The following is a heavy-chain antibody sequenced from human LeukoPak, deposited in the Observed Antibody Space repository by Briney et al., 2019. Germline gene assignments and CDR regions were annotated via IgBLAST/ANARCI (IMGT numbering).Heavy chain of an antibody. V-gene: IGHV1-2*02. CDR3: ARAIGVLMVYATNYYFDY. CDR1: GYTLTELS. J-gene: IGHJ4*02. D-gene: IGHD2-8*01. CDR2: INPNSGGT. Sequence: ASVKVSCKVPGYTLTELSMHWVRQAPGQGLEWMGWINPNSGGTNYAQKFQGRVTMTRDTSISTAYMELSRLRSDDTAVYYCARAIGVLMVYATNYYFDYWGQGTLVTVSS.